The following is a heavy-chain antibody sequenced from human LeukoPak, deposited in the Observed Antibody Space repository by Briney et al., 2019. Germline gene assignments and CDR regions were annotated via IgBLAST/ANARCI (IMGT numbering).Heavy chain of an antibody. D-gene: IGHD3-16*02. CDR2: INHSGST. CDR3: ARISRGSYRQWDY. CDR1: GGSFSGYY. V-gene: IGHV4-34*01. J-gene: IGHJ4*02. Sequence: PSETLSLTCAVYGGSFSGYYWSWIRQPPGKGLEWIGEINHSGSTNYNPSLKSRVTISVDTSKNQLSLKLSSVTAADTAVYYCARISRGSYRQWDYWGQGTLVTVSS.